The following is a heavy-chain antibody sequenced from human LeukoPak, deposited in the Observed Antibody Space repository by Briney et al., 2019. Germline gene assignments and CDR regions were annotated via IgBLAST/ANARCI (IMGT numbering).Heavy chain of an antibody. CDR1: GGSISSYY. CDR2: IYTSGST. J-gene: IGHJ5*02. CDR3: ASSTRAHNWFDP. V-gene: IGHV4-4*09. Sequence: PSETLSLTCTVSGGSISSYYWSWIRQPPGKGLERIGYIYTSGSTNYNPSLKSRVTISVDTSKNQFSLKLSSVTAADTAVYYCASSTRAHNWFDPWGQGTLVTVSS.